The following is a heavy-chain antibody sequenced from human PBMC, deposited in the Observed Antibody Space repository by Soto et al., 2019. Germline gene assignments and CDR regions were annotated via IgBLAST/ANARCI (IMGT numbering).Heavy chain of an antibody. D-gene: IGHD3-9*01. CDR2: MYWHDDK. Sequence: SGPTLVNPTHTLTLTCALDGLSLSNTGVTVGWIRQPPGKALEWLALMYWHDDKRYNPSLRNRLTIAKDTSKNRVVLTLANVGPVDTATYYCAHSHFEILTGPFASWGRGTLVTVSS. CDR3: AHSHFEILTGPFAS. CDR1: GLSLSNTGVT. J-gene: IGHJ5*01. V-gene: IGHV2-5*01.